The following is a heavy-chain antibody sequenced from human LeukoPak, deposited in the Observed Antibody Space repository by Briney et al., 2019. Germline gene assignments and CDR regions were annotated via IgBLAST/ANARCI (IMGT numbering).Heavy chain of an antibody. CDR3: ARDLARPTGYSSPPRGMDV. V-gene: IGHV3-48*04. J-gene: IGHJ6*02. D-gene: IGHD6-19*01. CDR2: ISSSSSTI. Sequence: GGSLRLSCAASGFTFSSYSMNWVRQAPGKGLKWVSYISSSSSTIYYADSVKGRFTISRDNAKNSLYLQMNSLRAEDTAVYYCARDLARPTGYSSPPRGMDVWGQGTTVTVSS. CDR1: GFTFSSYS.